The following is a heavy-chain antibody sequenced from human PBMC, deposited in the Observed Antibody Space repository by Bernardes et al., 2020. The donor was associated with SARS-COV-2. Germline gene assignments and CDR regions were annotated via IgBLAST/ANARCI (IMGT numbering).Heavy chain of an antibody. J-gene: IGHJ4*02. Sequence: GGSLRLSCAASGFTFSSYTMSWVRQAPGKGLEWVSSISGSGGGTYYADSVKGRFTISRDNSKNTLYLQMNSLRADDTAVYYCAKIIRTGYYESWDYWGQGTLVTVSS. CDR1: GFTFSSYT. V-gene: IGHV3-23*01. CDR2: ISGSGGGT. CDR3: AKIIRTGYYESWDY. D-gene: IGHD3-22*01.